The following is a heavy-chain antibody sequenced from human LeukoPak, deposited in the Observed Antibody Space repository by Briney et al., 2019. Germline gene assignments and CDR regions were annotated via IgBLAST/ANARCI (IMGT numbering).Heavy chain of an antibody. CDR2: IYYRGST. Sequence: SETLSLTCTVSAASISSYYWSWIRQPPGKGLEWIGYIYYRGSTSYNPSLKSRVIISVDTSKKQFSVKLSSVTAADTAFYYCARYIVSYPHDAFDIWGQGTMVTVSS. D-gene: IGHD1-26*01. V-gene: IGHV4-59*01. J-gene: IGHJ3*02. CDR3: ARYIVSYPHDAFDI. CDR1: AASISSYY.